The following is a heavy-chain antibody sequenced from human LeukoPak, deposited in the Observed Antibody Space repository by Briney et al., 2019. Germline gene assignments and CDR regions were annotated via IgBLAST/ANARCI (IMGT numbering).Heavy chain of an antibody. D-gene: IGHD1-26*01. CDR2: ISSSSYI. V-gene: IGHV3-21*01. J-gene: IGHJ4*02. CDR3: AIVGATAPFDY. Sequence: GGSLRLSCAASGFTFSSYSMNWVRQAPGKGLEWVSSISSSSYIYYADSVKGRFTISRDNAKNSLYLQMNSLRAEDTAVYYCAIVGATAPFDYWGQGTLVTVSS. CDR1: GFTFSSYS.